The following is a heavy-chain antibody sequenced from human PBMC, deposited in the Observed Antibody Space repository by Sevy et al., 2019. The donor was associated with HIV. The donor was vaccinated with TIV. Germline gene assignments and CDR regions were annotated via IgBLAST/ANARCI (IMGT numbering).Heavy chain of an antibody. CDR3: AKLGEITPSDAFDI. V-gene: IGHV3-33*06. J-gene: IGHJ3*02. Sequence: GGSLRLSCTASGFSLSNYAMHWVRQAPGKGLEWVAAIWFDGSEEYYRDSVEGRFTISRDNSKNTVYLQMGSLRAEDTAVYYCAKLGEITPSDAFDIWGQGTLVTVSS. CDR2: IWFDGSEE. CDR1: GFSLSNYA. D-gene: IGHD3-16*01.